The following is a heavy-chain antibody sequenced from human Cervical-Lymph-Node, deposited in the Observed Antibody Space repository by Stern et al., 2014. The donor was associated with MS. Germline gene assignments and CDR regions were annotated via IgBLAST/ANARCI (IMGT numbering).Heavy chain of an antibody. CDR2: INPSGGST. J-gene: IGHJ6*02. CDR1: GYTFTNYY. Sequence: QVQLVQSGAEAKKPGASVKVSCTASGYTFTNYYMHWVRQAPGQGLEWMGIINPSGGSTSYAQKFQGRVTMTRDTSTSTVHMELSSLRSEDTAVYYCAREVAGHRLGMMDVWGQGTTVTVSS. D-gene: IGHD6-19*01. CDR3: AREVAGHRLGMMDV. V-gene: IGHV1-46*01.